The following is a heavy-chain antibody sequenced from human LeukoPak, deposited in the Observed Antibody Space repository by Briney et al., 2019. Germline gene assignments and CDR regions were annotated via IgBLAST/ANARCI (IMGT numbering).Heavy chain of an antibody. V-gene: IGHV4-38-2*01. CDR2: IYHSGST. CDR3: ARFSSTSWWKYYFDY. CDR1: GYSISSGYY. D-gene: IGHD2-2*01. Sequence: SETLSLTCAVSGYSISSGYYWGWIRQPPGKGLEWIGSIYHSGSTYYNPPLKSRVTISVDTSKNQFSLKLSSVTAADTAVYYCARFSSTSWWKYYFDYWGQGTLVTVSS. J-gene: IGHJ4*02.